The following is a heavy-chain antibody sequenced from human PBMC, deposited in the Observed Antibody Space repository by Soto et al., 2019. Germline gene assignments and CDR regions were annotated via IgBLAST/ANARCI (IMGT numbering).Heavy chain of an antibody. CDR2: ISSSSSYI. V-gene: IGHV3-21*01. CDR1: GFTFSSYS. CDR3: ARDATIFQLSYYYMDV. D-gene: IGHD3-10*02. Sequence: GGSLRLSCAASGFTFSSYSMNWVRQAPGKGLEWVSSISSSSSYIYYADSVKGRFTISRDNAKNSLYLQMNSLRAEDTAVYYCARDATIFQLSYYYMDVWGKGTTVTVSS. J-gene: IGHJ6*03.